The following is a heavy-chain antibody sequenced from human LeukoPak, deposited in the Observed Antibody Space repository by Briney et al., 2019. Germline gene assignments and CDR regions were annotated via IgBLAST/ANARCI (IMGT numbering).Heavy chain of an antibody. V-gene: IGHV1-18*01. D-gene: IGHD3-3*01. CDR2: ISAYNGNT. CDR3: ARGKVLRFLEYLDDTPNWFDP. CDR1: GYTFTSYG. Sequence: ASVKVSCKASGYTFTSYGISWVRQAPGQGLEWMGWISAYNGNTNYAQKLQGRLTMTTDTSTTTAYMELGSLRSDDTAVYYCARGKVLRFLEYLDDTPNWFDPWGQGTLVTVSS. J-gene: IGHJ5*02.